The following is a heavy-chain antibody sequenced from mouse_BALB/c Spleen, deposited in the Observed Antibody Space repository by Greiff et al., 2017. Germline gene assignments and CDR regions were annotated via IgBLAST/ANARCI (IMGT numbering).Heavy chain of an antibody. V-gene: IGHV2-9*02. CDR2: IWAGGST. J-gene: IGHJ4*01. CDR3: ARPGGYYAMDY. CDR1: GFSLTSYG. Sequence: VKLVESGPGLVAPSQSLSITCTVSGFSLTSYGVHWVRQPPGKGLEWLGVIWAGGSTNYNSALMSRLSISKDNSKSQVFLKMNSLQTDDTAMYYCARPGGYYAMDYWGQGTSGTVSA.